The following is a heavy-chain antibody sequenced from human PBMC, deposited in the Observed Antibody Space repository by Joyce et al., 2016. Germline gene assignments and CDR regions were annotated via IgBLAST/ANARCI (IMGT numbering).Heavy chain of an antibody. V-gene: IGHV3-23*01. CDR2: IGGGGYDT. J-gene: IGHJ4*02. D-gene: IGHD6-6*01. Sequence: EVLLLESGGGLEQPGGSLRLCCAASGFSFSEYAMNWVRQAPGKGLEWVSHIGGGGYDTDFVDSVKGRFTLSRDNSKNTMCLQMNSLRVDDTAVYYCVKDAFARNGLYDPFDSWGQGTLVTVSS. CDR3: VKDAFARNGLYDPFDS. CDR1: GFSFSEYA.